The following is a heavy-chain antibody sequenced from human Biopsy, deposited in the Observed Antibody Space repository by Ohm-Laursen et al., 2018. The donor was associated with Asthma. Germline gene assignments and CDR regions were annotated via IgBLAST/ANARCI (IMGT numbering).Heavy chain of an antibody. CDR1: GFTFSTYA. J-gene: IGHJ6*02. CDR3: ARDIVATMIGYYYYGMDV. Sequence: SLRLSCAASGFTFSTYALHWVRQAPGKGLEWVAVFSFDGSYKSYAASVKGRFTISRDNSKNTLYLEMNSLRAEDTAVYYCARDIVATMIGYYYYGMDVWGQGTTVTVSS. V-gene: IGHV3-30-3*01. CDR2: FSFDGSYK. D-gene: IGHD5-12*01.